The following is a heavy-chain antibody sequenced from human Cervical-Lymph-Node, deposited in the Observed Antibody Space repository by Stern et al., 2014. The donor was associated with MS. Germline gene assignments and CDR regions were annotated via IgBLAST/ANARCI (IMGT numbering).Heavy chain of an antibody. V-gene: IGHV1-46*02. CDR3: ARAISDYYGMDV. CDR2: IDPRGGTT. CDR1: GYIINNYY. J-gene: IGHJ6*02. Sequence: VQLEESGAEVKKPGASVRVSCQASGYIINNYYLHWVRPAPGQALEWMGIIDPRGGTTTYAQKFQGRVTITRDTSTGSVYMELSSLRSEDTAVYYCARAISDYYGMDVWGQGTTVAVSS.